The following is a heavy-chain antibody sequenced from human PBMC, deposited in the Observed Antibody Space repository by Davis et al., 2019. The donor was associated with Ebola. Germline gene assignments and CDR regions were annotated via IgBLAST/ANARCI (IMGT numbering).Heavy chain of an antibody. CDR3: ARGRYVVVVPSTSYYSYAMDV. V-gene: IGHV4-34*01. CDR1: GGSFSGYY. J-gene: IGHJ6*02. CDR2: INHSGTT. D-gene: IGHD2-15*01. Sequence: MPSATLSLTCAVYGGSFSGYYWSWIRQPPGRGLEWIGEINHSGTTNYSPSLESRVSISVDTSKNQFSLRLNSVTAADTAVYYCARGRYVVVVPSTSYYSYAMDVWGQGTTVTVSS.